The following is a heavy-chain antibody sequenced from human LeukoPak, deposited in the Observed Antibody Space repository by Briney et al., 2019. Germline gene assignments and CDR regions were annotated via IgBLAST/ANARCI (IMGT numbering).Heavy chain of an antibody. CDR1: GFTFSSYW. Sequence: PGGSLRLSCAASGFTFSSYWMSWVRQAPGKGLEWVAVISYDGSNKYYADSVKGRFTISRDNSKNTLYLQMNSLRAEDTAVYYCARRAGGYSHPYDYWGQGILVTVSS. CDR2: ISYDGSNK. CDR3: ARRAGGYSHPYDY. D-gene: IGHD4-23*01. V-gene: IGHV3-30*14. J-gene: IGHJ4*02.